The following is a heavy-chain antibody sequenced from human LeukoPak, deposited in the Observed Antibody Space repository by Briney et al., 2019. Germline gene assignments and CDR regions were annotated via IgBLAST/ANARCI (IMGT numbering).Heavy chain of an antibody. V-gene: IGHV1-69*05. CDR2: IIPIFGTA. J-gene: IGHJ4*02. CDR1: GGTFSSYA. CDR3: ARFSVVTRSFDY. D-gene: IGHD2-21*02. Sequence: ASVKVSCKASGGTFSSYAISWVRQAPGQGLEWMGGIIPIFGTANYEKKFQGRVKITTDESTSTAYMELSSLRSEDTAVYYCARFSVVTRSFDYWGQGTLVTVSS.